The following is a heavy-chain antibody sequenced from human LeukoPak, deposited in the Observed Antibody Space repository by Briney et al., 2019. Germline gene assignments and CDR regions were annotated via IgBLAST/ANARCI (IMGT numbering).Heavy chain of an antibody. D-gene: IGHD3-22*01. CDR3: ALEVYYSDNSAFDY. CDR1: GGTFSSYA. J-gene: IGHJ4*02. CDR2: MDPKSGEA. Sequence: ASVKVSCKASGGTFSSYAISWVRQPPGQGLEWMGWMDPKSGEANHAQKFQGRVIMNRDTSINTAYMELSRLRSDDTAVYYCALEVYYSDNSAFDYWGQGTLVTVSS. V-gene: IGHV1-2*02.